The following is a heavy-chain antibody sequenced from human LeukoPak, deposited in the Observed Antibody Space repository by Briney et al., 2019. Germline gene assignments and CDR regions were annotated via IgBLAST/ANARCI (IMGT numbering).Heavy chain of an antibody. J-gene: IGHJ4*02. D-gene: IGHD3-22*01. CDR1: RNPLSNYH. V-gene: IGHV3-23*01. CDR3: AKRGVVIRVILVGFRKEAYYFDS. Sequence: GVPLRLPCTVSRNPLSNYHTIGPPHSPEKPLEWVRDLFGCGGGTNYADSVKGRFTISRDNPKYTLYLQMNSLGAEDTAVYFCAKRGVVIRVILVGFRKEAYYFDSWGQGALVTVSS. CDR2: LFGCGGGT.